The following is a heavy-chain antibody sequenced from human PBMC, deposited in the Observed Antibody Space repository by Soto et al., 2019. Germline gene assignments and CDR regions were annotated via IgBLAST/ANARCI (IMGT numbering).Heavy chain of an antibody. CDR3: AGPGYSSQDY. CDR2: ISGSGDGT. J-gene: IGHJ4*02. D-gene: IGHD5-18*01. Sequence: XESLRLSCAASGFTVSSFALSWVRQAPGKGLEWVSAISGSGDGTDYADSVKGRFTISRDNSKNTLYLQINSLRAEDTAVYYCAGPGYSSQDYWGQGALVTVPS. CDR1: GFTVSSFA. V-gene: IGHV3-23*01.